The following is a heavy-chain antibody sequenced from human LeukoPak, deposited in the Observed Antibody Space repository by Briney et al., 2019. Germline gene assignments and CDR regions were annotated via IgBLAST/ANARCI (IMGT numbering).Heavy chain of an antibody. CDR1: GRPFSGYY. CDR3: ARARGDYYDSSGYYSAFDY. Sequence: SETLSLTCAVYGRPFSGYYWSWIRQPPGKGLEWIGEINHSGSANYNPSLKSRVTISVDMSKNQFSLKLSSVTAADAAVYYCARARGDYYDSSGYYSAFDYWGQGTLVTVSS. J-gene: IGHJ4*02. CDR2: INHSGSA. D-gene: IGHD3-22*01. V-gene: IGHV4-34*01.